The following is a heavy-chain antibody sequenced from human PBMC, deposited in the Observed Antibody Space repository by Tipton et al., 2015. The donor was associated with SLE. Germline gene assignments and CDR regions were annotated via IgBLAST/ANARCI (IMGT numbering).Heavy chain of an antibody. CDR2: IYYSGST. J-gene: IGHJ4*02. V-gene: IGHV4-61*05. CDR3: ARAAAGYYFFDY. CDR1: GVSISSSSYN. D-gene: IGHD6-25*01. Sequence: TLSLTCTVSGVSISSSSYNWGWIRQPPGKGLEWIGYIYYSGSTNYNPSLKSRVTMSVDTSKNQVSLKLSSVTAADTALYYCARAAAGYYFFDYWGQGTLVTVSS.